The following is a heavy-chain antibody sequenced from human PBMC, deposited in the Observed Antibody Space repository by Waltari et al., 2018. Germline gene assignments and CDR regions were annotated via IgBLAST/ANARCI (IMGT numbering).Heavy chain of an antibody. Sequence: EVQLVESGGGLVQPGGSLSLSCAASGCIFSHSWLGWFRQAPGRGLEWVADIRHIGSEKYYVESVKGRFTISRDNAENTLYLQMNSLRAEGTAVYYCAKDLGIGGGTTEFDHWGQGTLVTVSS. V-gene: IGHV3-7*01. J-gene: IGHJ4*02. CDR3: AKDLGIGGGTTEFDH. CDR2: IRHIGSEK. D-gene: IGHD1-1*01. CDR1: GCIFSHSW.